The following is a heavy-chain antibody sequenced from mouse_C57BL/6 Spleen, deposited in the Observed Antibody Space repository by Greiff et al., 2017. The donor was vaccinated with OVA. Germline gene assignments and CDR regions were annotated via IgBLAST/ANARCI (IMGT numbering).Heavy chain of an antibody. D-gene: IGHD1-1*01. V-gene: IGHV14-1*01. Sequence: EVQLQQSGAELVRPGASVKLSCTASGFNIKDYYMHWVKQRPEQGLEWIGRIDPEDGDTEYAPKFQGKATMTADTSYNTAYLQLSSLTSEDTAVYYCTTDYYGSSYEYYFDYWGQGTTLTVSS. J-gene: IGHJ2*01. CDR3: TTDYYGSSYEYYFDY. CDR2: IDPEDGDT. CDR1: GFNIKDYY.